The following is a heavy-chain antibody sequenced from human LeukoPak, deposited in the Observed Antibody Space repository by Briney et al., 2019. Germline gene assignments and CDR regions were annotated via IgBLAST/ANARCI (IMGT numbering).Heavy chain of an antibody. CDR2: IKQDGSEK. CDR1: GFTFSSYW. CDR3: ARVAQYCSGGSCYGDFYYMDV. D-gene: IGHD2-15*01. J-gene: IGHJ6*03. V-gene: IGHV3-7*01. Sequence: GGSLRLSCAASGFTFSSYWMSWVRQAPGKGLEGVANIKQDGSEKYYVDSVKGRFTISRDNAKNSLYLQMNSLRAEDTAVYYCARVAQYCSGGSCYGDFYYMDVWGKGTTVTVSS.